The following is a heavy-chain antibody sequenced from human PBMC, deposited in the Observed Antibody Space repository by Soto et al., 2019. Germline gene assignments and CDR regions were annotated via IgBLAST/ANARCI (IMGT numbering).Heavy chain of an antibody. CDR2: IYYSGST. Sequence: SETLSLTCTVSGGSISSSSYYWGWIRQPPGKGLEWIGSIYYSGSTYYNPSLKSRVTISVDTSKNQFPLKLSSVTAADTAVYYCARLWVTGTLDYWGQGTLVTVSS. V-gene: IGHV4-39*01. CDR3: ARLWVTGTLDY. J-gene: IGHJ4*02. CDR1: GGSISSSSYY. D-gene: IGHD1-20*01.